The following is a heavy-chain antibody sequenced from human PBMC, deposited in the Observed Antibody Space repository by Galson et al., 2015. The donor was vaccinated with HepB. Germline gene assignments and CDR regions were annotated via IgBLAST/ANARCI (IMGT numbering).Heavy chain of an antibody. Sequence: SLRLSCAASGFTFSSYGMHWVRQAPGKGLEWVAVISYDGSNKYYADSMKGRFTISRDNSKNTLYLQMNSLRAEDTAVYYCAKDASRYYYDSSGYYHAYYYYGMDVWGQGTTVTVSS. D-gene: IGHD3-22*01. V-gene: IGHV3-30*18. CDR3: AKDASRYYYDSSGYYHAYYYYGMDV. J-gene: IGHJ6*02. CDR2: ISYDGSNK. CDR1: GFTFSSYG.